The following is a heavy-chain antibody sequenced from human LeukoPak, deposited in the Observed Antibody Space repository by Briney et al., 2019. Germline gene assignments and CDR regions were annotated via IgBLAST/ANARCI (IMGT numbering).Heavy chain of an antibody. V-gene: IGHV3-23*01. J-gene: IGHJ6*03. CDR2: ISGSGGST. CDR1: GFTFDDYG. CDR3: AKVSNYYYYYVDV. D-gene: IGHD5/OR15-5a*01. Sequence: GGSLRLSCAASGFTFDDYGMSWVRQAPGKGLEWVSAISGSGGSTYYADSVKGRFTISRDNSKNTLYLQMNSLRAEDTAVYYCAKVSNYYYYYVDVWGKGTTVTVSS.